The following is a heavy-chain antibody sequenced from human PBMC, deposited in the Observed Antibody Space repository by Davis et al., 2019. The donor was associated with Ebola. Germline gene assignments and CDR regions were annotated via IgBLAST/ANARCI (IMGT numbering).Heavy chain of an antibody. D-gene: IGHD4-17*01. CDR2: IKQDGSEK. J-gene: IGHJ4*02. CDR3: ARDPRLYGDPDS. Sequence: GGSLRLSCAASGFSLSSYWMTWVRQAPGKGLEWVANIKQDGSEKYYVDSVKGRFTISRDNAKNSLYLQMNSLGAEDTAVYYCARDPRLYGDPDSWGQGTLVAVSS. CDR1: GFSLSSYW. V-gene: IGHV3-7*03.